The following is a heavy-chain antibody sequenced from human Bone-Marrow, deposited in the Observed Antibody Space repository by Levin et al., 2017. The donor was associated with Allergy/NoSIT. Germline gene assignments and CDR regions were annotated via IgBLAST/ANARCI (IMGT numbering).Heavy chain of an antibody. Sequence: GESLKISCAASGFTFSSYGMHWVRQAPGKGLEWVAVISYDGSNKYYADSVKGRFTISRDNSKNTLYLQMNSLRAEDTAVYYCAKDFRESGSYSDPDYWGQGTLVTVSS. D-gene: IGHD1-26*01. CDR1: GFTFSSYG. CDR3: AKDFRESGSYSDPDY. J-gene: IGHJ4*02. V-gene: IGHV3-30*18. CDR2: ISYDGSNK.